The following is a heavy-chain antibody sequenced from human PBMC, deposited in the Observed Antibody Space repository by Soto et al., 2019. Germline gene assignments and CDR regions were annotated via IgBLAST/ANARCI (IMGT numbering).Heavy chain of an antibody. J-gene: IGHJ4*02. V-gene: IGHV1-69*01. CDR3: TRVGDVLLWFGEY. D-gene: IGHD3-10*01. Sequence: QVQLVQSGAEVKKPGSSVKVSCKASGGTFSSFAISWVRQAPGQGLEWMGGITPIFGTANYAQKFQGRVTITADESTSTAYMELSSLRSEDTAVYYCTRVGDVLLWFGEYWGQGTLVTVSS. CDR1: GGTFSSFA. CDR2: ITPIFGTA.